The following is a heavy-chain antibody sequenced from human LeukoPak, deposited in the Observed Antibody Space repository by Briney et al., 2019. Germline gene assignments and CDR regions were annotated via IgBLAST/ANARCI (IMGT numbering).Heavy chain of an antibody. CDR1: GFTFSSYW. Sequence: PGGSLRLSCAASGFTFSSYWMHWVRQAPGRGLVWVSRIRSDGSDTRYAESVKGRFTISRDNAKNTLYLQMNSLRAEDTAVYYCARLRNYAFDIWGQGTVVTVSS. CDR3: ARLRNYAFDI. V-gene: IGHV3-74*01. D-gene: IGHD5-24*01. CDR2: IRSDGSDT. J-gene: IGHJ3*02.